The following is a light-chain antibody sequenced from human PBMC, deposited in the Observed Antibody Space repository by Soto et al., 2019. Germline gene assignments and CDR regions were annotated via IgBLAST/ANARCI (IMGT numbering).Light chain of an antibody. J-gene: IGLJ3*02. CDR3: QSYDSSLSGWV. Sequence: QSVLTQPPSVSGAPGQRVTISCTGNSSNIGAGYDVQWYQQLPGTAPKLLIYRDNNRPSGIPDRFSGSKSGTSASLAIPGLQAEDEADYYCQSYDSSLSGWVFGGGTQLTVL. CDR2: RDN. V-gene: IGLV1-40*01. CDR1: SSNIGAGYD.